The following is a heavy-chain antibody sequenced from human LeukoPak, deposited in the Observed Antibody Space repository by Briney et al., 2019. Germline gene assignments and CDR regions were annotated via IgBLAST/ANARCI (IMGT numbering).Heavy chain of an antibody. J-gene: IGHJ4*02. Sequence: SETLSLTCTVSGGSFSSYYWSWIRQPPGKGLEWIGYIYYSGSTNYNPSLKSRVTISVDTSKNQFSLKLSSVTAADTAVYYCARVNNGDYVQVYYFDYWGQGTLVTVSS. CDR3: ARVNNGDYVQVYYFDY. CDR1: GGSFSSYY. D-gene: IGHD4-17*01. V-gene: IGHV4-59*01. CDR2: IYYSGST.